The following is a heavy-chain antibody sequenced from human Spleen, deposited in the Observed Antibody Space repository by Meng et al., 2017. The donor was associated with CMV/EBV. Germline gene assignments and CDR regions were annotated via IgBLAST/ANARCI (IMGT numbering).Heavy chain of an antibody. CDR1: GYRFTSYD. CDR2: MNPHSGNA. D-gene: IGHD2-2*01. Sequence: ASVKVSCKASGYRFTSYDVNWVRQATGQGLEWMGWMNPHSGNAGYVQKFQGRHTMTRNTSISTAYMELSSLRPEDTAVYYCVRVDCSTTSCPQGYYYYYNMDVWGQGTTVTVSS. V-gene: IGHV1-8*01. J-gene: IGHJ6*02. CDR3: VRVDCSTTSCPQGYYYYYNMDV.